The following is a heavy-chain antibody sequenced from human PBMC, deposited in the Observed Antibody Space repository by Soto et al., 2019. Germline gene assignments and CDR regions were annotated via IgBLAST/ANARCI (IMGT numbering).Heavy chain of an antibody. CDR2: IYYSGST. CDR3: ARGGNYDFWSGYGYYYYGMDV. J-gene: IGHJ6*02. V-gene: IGHV4-59*01. D-gene: IGHD3-3*01. CDR1: GGSISSYY. Sequence: SETLSLTCTVSGGSISSYYWSWIRQPPGKGLEWIGYIYYSGSTNYNPSLKSRVTMSVDTSKNQFSLKLSSVTAADTAVYYCARGGNYDFWSGYGYYYYGMDVWGQGTTVTVSS.